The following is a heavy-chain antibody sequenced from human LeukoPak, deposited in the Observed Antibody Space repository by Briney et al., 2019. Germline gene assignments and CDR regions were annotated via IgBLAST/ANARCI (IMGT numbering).Heavy chain of an antibody. CDR3: ANLLTTVTTYFDAFDI. J-gene: IGHJ3*02. CDR1: GFTFSSYG. Sequence: GGSLRLSCAASGFTFSSYGMYWVRQAPGKGLEWVAVISYDGSNKYYADSVKGRFTISRDDSKNTLYLQMNSLRAEDTAVYYCANLLTTVTTYFDAFDIWGQGTMVTVSS. V-gene: IGHV3-30*18. CDR2: ISYDGSNK. D-gene: IGHD4-17*01.